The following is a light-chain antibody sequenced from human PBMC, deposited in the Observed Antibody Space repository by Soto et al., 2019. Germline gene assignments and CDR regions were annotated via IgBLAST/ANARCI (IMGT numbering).Light chain of an antibody. J-gene: IGLJ1*01. Sequence: QSVLTQPPSASGSPGQSVTISCTGTSIDVGGYNYVSWYQQHPGKAPKLMIYEVSKRPSGVPDRFSGSKSGNTASLTVSGLQAEDEADYYCSSYGGSIYVFGTGTKVTVL. CDR1: SIDVGGYNY. CDR3: SSYGGSIYV. V-gene: IGLV2-8*01. CDR2: EVS.